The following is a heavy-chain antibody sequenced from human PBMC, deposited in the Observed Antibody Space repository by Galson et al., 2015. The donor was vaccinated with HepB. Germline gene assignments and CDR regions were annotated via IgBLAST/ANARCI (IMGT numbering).Heavy chain of an antibody. CDR1: GYTFTNFG. J-gene: IGHJ4*02. V-gene: IGHV1-18*01. Sequence: SVKVSCKASGYTFTNFGFSWVRQAPGQGLEWMGWISAFNGNINYAQNTQDRIMLTTDPSTTTAYMELKSLRSDDTAVYYCARDFARIYYDTSGYTGPLDYWGQGTLVTVSS. D-gene: IGHD3-22*01. CDR2: ISAFNGNI. CDR3: ARDFARIYYDTSGYTGPLDY.